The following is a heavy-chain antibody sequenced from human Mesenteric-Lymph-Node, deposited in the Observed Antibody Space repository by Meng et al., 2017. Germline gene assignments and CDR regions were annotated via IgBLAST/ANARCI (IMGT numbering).Heavy chain of an antibody. V-gene: IGHV5-51*01. CDR2: IYPGDSDT. CDR1: GYSFSIYW. D-gene: IGHD2-15*01. CDR3: ARDGCSGGSCYTGWAYYYYGMDV. J-gene: IGHJ6*02. Sequence: GESLKISCKGSGYSFSIYWIAWVRQMPGKGLEWMGIIYPGDSDTRYSPSFQGQVTISADKSITTAYLQWSSLKASDTAMYYCARDGCSGGSCYTGWAYYYYGMDVWGQGTTVTVSS.